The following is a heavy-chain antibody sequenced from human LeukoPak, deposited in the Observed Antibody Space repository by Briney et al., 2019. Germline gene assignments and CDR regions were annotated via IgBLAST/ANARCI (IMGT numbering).Heavy chain of an antibody. Sequence: KPSETLSLTCTVSGGSISGYYWSWIRQPPGKGLEWIGYIYYSGSTNYNPSLESRVTISVDTSNNQFSLKLSSVTAADTAVYYCARDNYCTNGVCYEGGHFDYWGQGTLVTVSS. J-gene: IGHJ4*02. CDR3: ARDNYCTNGVCYEGGHFDY. V-gene: IGHV4-59*12. CDR1: GGSISGYY. D-gene: IGHD2-8*01. CDR2: IYYSGST.